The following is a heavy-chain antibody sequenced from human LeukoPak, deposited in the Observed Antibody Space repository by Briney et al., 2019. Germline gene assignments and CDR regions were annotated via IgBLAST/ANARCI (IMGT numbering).Heavy chain of an antibody. CDR1: GGSFSGYY. V-gene: IGHV4-34*01. Sequence: SETLSLTCAVYGGSFSGYYWSWIRQPPGKGLEWIGEINHSGSTNYNPSLKSRVTISVDTSKNQFSLKLSSVTAADTAVYYCARGPSVLRYFDWLLYHHYFDYWGQGTSVTVSS. D-gene: IGHD3-9*01. CDR2: INHSGST. J-gene: IGHJ4*02. CDR3: ARGPSVLRYFDWLLYHHYFDY.